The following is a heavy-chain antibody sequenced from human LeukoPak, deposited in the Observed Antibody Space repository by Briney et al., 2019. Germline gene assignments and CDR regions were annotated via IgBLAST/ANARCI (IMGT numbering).Heavy chain of an antibody. J-gene: IGHJ4*02. V-gene: IGHV4-34*01. D-gene: IGHD2-15*01. CDR1: GGSLSGYY. CDR3: ASGASGGVVAAFDY. CDR2: INHSGST. Sequence: PSETLSLTCAVYGGSLSGYYWSWIRQPPGKGLEWIGEINHSGSTNYNPSLTSRVTISVDTSKNQFSLKLSSVTAADTAVYYCASGASGGVVAAFDYWGQGTLVTVSS.